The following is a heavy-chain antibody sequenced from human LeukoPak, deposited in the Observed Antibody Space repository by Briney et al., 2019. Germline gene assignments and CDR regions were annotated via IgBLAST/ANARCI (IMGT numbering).Heavy chain of an antibody. D-gene: IGHD4-11*01. V-gene: IGHV3-21*01. CDR2: ISSSSSYI. CDR3: ASGSDSPTFYYYMDV. J-gene: IGHJ6*03. CDR1: GFTFSSYS. Sequence: GGSLRLSCAASGFTFSSYSMNWVRQAPGKGLEWVSSISSSSSYIYYADSVKGRFTISRDNAKNSLYLQMNSLRAEDTAVYYCASGSDSPTFYYYMDVWGKGTTVTVSS.